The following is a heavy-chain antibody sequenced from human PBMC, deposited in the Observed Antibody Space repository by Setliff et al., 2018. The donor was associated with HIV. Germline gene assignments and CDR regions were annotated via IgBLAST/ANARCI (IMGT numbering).Heavy chain of an antibody. Sequence: PGGSLRLSCEASGFTFSSYWMHWVRQVPGKGLVWVSRIHMDGQTTTVADSVRGRFTISRDNAKDTLYLQMNSLKVDDTAVYYCATKVDARYHFDYWGQGTLVTVSS. D-gene: IGHD5-12*01. CDR2: IHMDGQTT. V-gene: IGHV3-74*03. J-gene: IGHJ4*02. CDR1: GFTFSSYW. CDR3: ATKVDARYHFDY.